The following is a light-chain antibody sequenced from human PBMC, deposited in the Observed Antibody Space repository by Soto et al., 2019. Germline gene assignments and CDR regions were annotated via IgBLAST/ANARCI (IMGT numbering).Light chain of an antibody. Sequence: QSVLTQPPSVSGAPGQRVTISCTGSSSNIGAGYDVHWYQQLPGTAPKLLIYGNSNRPSGVPDRFSGSKSGTSASLAITGIQAEDEADYYCQSYDSSRSVVFGGGTQLTVL. J-gene: IGLJ2*01. CDR2: GNS. CDR3: QSYDSSRSVV. CDR1: SSNIGAGYD. V-gene: IGLV1-40*01.